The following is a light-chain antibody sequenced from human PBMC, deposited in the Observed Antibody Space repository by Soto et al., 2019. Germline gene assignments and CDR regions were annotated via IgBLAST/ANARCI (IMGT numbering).Light chain of an antibody. V-gene: IGKV3-11*01. CDR1: QSVRAY. J-gene: IGKJ3*01. Sequence: ENVLTRSPDTVSLSPGERATLSGRASQSVRAYLAWYQQKPGQATRLLIYDASNRADGTPARFSGGGSETDFTPPISSLEPEDCAVYYCQQYGGSPFTFGNGPRWIS. CDR3: QQYGGSPFT. CDR2: DAS.